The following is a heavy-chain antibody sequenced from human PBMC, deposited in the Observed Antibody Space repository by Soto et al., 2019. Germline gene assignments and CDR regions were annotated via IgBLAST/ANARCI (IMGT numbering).Heavy chain of an antibody. CDR2: INHSGST. CDR1: GGSFSGYY. V-gene: IGHV4-34*01. J-gene: IGHJ5*02. D-gene: IGHD6-19*01. Sequence: SETLSLTCAVYGGSFSGYYWSWIRQPPGKGLEWIGEINHSGSTNYNPSLKSRVTISVDTSKNQFSLKLSSVTAADTAVYYCARLAQWLAALAPFPWGQGTLVTVSS. CDR3: ARLAQWLAALAPFP.